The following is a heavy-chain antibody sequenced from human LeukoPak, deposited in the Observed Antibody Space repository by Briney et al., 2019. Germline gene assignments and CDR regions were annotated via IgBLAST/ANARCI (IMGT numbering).Heavy chain of an antibody. V-gene: IGHV3-21*01. CDR2: ISSSDTYI. J-gene: IGHJ3*02. Sequence: PGGSLRLSCAASGFTFSSYSMNWVRQAPGKGLEWVSSISSSDTYIYHADSVKGRFTISRDNAKNSLYLQMNSLRAEDTAVYYCARDYIRAFDIWGQGTMVTVSS. CDR3: ARDYIRAFDI. D-gene: IGHD1-14*01. CDR1: GFTFSSYS.